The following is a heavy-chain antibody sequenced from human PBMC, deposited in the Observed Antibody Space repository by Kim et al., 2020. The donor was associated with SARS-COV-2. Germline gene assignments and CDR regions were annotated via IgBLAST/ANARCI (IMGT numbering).Heavy chain of an antibody. V-gene: IGHV3-23*01. J-gene: IGHJ4*02. D-gene: IGHD3-10*01. CDR1: GFTFSIHV. Sequence: GGSLRLSCAASGFTFSIHVMSWVRQAPGKGLEWVSGIGGGGGSTYYADSVKGRFTISRDNSRNTLYLQMNSLRAEDTAVYYCATDSGGGAGSYPNWGQGTLVTVSS. CDR3: ATDSGGGAGSYPN. CDR2: IGGGGGST.